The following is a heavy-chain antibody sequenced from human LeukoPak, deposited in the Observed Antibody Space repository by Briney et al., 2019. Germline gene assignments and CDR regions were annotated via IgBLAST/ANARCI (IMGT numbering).Heavy chain of an antibody. Sequence: ASVKVSCKASGYTFTGYYMHWVRQAPGQGLEWMGIIYPGGGSTSYAQKFQGRVTMTRDMSTSTVYMELSSLRSEDTAVYYCARRDYYDSSGGAFDIWGQGTMVTVSS. D-gene: IGHD3-22*01. CDR2: IYPGGGST. V-gene: IGHV1-46*01. CDR1: GYTFTGYY. J-gene: IGHJ3*02. CDR3: ARRDYYDSSGGAFDI.